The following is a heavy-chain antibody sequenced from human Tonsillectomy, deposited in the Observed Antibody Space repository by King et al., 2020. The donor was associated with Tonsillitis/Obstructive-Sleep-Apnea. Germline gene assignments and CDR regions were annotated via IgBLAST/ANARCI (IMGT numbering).Heavy chain of an antibody. CDR1: GFTFSSYA. CDR2: ISYDGSNK. V-gene: IGHV3-30*04. J-gene: IGHJ3*02. Sequence: VQLVESGGGVVQPGRSLRLSCAASGFTFSSYAMHWVRQAPGKGLEWVAVISYDGSNKYYADSVKGRFTISRENSKNTLYLQMNSLRAEDTAVYYCAGGTGDAFDIWGQGTMVTVSS. CDR3: AGGTGDAFDI. D-gene: IGHD3-10*01.